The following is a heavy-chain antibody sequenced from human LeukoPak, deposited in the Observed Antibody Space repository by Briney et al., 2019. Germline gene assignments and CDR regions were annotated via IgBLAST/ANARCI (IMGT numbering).Heavy chain of an antibody. Sequence: GRSLRFSCAASGLTFRSYGMRWVRQAPGKGLEWVAFIWYDGSNKYYADSVKGRFTISRDNSRNTLFLQMNSLRVEDTAVYYCATDRATQYFDYWGQGTLVSVPS. J-gene: IGHJ4*02. CDR2: IWYDGSNK. CDR3: ATDRATQYFDY. CDR1: GLTFRSYG. V-gene: IGHV3-33*01. D-gene: IGHD2-15*01.